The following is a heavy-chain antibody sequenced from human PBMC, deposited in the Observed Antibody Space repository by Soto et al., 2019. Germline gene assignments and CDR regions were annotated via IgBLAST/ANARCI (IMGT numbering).Heavy chain of an antibody. CDR1: GFTFSDYY. Sequence: PGGSLSLSCAASGFTFSDYYMSWIGQAPGKGLEWVSYISSSSSTIYYADSVKGRFTISRDNAKNSLYLQMNSLRDEDTAVYYCARPGPDDASSWWAFDSWGQGTLGTVSS. CDR3: ARPGPDDASSWWAFDS. J-gene: IGHJ4*02. CDR2: ISSSSSTI. V-gene: IGHV3-11*04. D-gene: IGHD2-8*02.